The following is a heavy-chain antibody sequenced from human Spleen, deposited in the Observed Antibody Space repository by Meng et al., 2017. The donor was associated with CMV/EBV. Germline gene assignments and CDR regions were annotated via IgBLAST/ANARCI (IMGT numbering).Heavy chain of an antibody. D-gene: IGHD2-2*01. Sequence: GSLRLSCTVSGGSVSSGSYYWTWIRQPPGKGLEWIGYIYYSGSANYNPSLKSRVTISVDTSKNQFSLKLSSVTAADTAVYYCARVYTRYCSSTSCFDWFDPWGQGTLVTVSS. CDR1: GGSVSSGSYY. CDR2: IYYSGSA. CDR3: ARVYTRYCSSTSCFDWFDP. J-gene: IGHJ5*02. V-gene: IGHV4-61*01.